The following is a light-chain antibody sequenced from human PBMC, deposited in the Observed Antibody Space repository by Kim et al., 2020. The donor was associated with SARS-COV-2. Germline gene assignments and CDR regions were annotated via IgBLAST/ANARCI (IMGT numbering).Light chain of an antibody. CDR1: QGISNY. Sequence: DIQMTQSPSSLSASVGDRVTITCRASQGISNYLAWYQQKPGKVPKLLIYAASTLQSGVPSRFSGSGSGTDFTLTISSLQPEDVATYYCQKYNSAPPLWTFGQGTKLEI. J-gene: IGKJ2*02. CDR2: AAS. V-gene: IGKV1-27*01. CDR3: QKYNSAPPLWT.